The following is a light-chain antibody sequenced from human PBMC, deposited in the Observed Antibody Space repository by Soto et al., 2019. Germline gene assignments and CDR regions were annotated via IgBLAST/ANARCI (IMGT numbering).Light chain of an antibody. Sequence: PGARATLSCRASQSVSSNYLAWYQQKPGQTPRLLIYGASNRATGIPDRFSGSGSGTDFTLSISRLEPEDFAVYYCQQYVTSPLTFGGGTKVEIK. CDR2: GAS. CDR3: QQYVTSPLT. CDR1: QSVSSNY. V-gene: IGKV3-20*01. J-gene: IGKJ4*01.